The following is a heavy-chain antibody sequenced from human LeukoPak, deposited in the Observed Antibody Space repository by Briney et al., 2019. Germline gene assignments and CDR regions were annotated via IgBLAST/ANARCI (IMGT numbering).Heavy chain of an antibody. CDR2: IYYSGST. CDR3: ARVRSYYYESSGYPGVVDV. D-gene: IGHD3-22*01. J-gene: IGHJ6*04. Sequence: SETLSLTCTVSGGSISSSSYYWGWVRQPPGKGLEWIGSIYYSGSTYYNPSLKSRVTISVDTSKNQFSLKLSSVTAADAAVYYCARVRSYYYESSGYPGVVDVWGKGTTVTISS. CDR1: GGSISSSSYY. V-gene: IGHV4-39*07.